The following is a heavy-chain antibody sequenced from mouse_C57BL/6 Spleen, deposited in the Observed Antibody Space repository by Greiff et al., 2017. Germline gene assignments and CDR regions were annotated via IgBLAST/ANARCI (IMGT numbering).Heavy chain of an antibody. J-gene: IGHJ4*01. D-gene: IGHD1-1*01. V-gene: IGHV1-53*01. CDR1: SYTFTSYW. Sequence: QVQLQQPGTELVKPGASVKLSCKASSYTFTSYWMHWVKQRPGQGLEWIGNINPSNGGTNYNEKFKSKATLTVDKTSSTAYMQLSSLTSEDSAVYYCARDYGSSRGAMDYWGQGTSVTVSS. CDR3: ARDYGSSRGAMDY. CDR2: INPSNGGT.